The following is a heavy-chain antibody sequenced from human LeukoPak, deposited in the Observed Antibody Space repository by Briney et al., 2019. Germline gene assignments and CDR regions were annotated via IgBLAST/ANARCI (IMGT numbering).Heavy chain of an antibody. CDR2: IYSSGST. D-gene: IGHD2-2*02. V-gene: IGHV4-31*03. Sequence: SSQTLSLTCTVSGGSISSGGYYWSWIRQPPGKGLEWIGYIYSSGSTYYNPSLNSRVTISVDTSKNQFSLKLSSVTAADTAVYYCARGGVPAAIMPLDFYIWFDPWGQGTLVTVSS. CDR3: ARGGVPAAIMPLDFYIWFDP. CDR1: GGSISSGGYY. J-gene: IGHJ5*02.